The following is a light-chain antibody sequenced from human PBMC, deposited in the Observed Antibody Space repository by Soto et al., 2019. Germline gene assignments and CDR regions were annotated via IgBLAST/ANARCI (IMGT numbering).Light chain of an antibody. J-gene: IGKJ5*01. CDR3: QQYNNWPTIT. CDR2: RAS. V-gene: IGKV3D-15*01. CDR1: QSVSTN. Sequence: EIQMTQSPSSMSASVGDRVTITCRASQSVSTNVAWYQQKPGQAPRLLFYRASTRATGIPARFSGSGCGTEFFLPISSLQSDDFVVYYCQQYNNWPTITFGQGTRLEIK.